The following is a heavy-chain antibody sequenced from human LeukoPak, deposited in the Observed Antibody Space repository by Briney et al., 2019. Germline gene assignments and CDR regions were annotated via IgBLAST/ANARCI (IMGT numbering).Heavy chain of an antibody. CDR3: ARVSGEEMATIF. Sequence: KTGGSLRLSCAASGFTFSSYSMNWVRQAPGKGLEWVSSISSSSSYIYYADSVKGRFTISRDNAKNSLYLQMNSLRAEDTAVYYCARVSGEEMATIFGGQGTLVTVSS. J-gene: IGHJ4*02. CDR2: ISSSSSYI. CDR1: GFTFSSYS. D-gene: IGHD5-24*01. V-gene: IGHV3-21*01.